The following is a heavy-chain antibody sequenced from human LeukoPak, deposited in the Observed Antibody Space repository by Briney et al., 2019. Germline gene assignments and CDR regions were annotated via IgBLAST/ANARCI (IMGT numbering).Heavy chain of an antibody. D-gene: IGHD4-11*01. CDR2: IYYSGST. CDR3: ARTVGDSFYFDY. J-gene: IGHJ4*02. CDR1: GGSISSSSYY. V-gene: IGHV4-39*07. Sequence: MTSETLSLTCTVSGGSISSSSYYWGWIRQPPGKGLEWIGSIYYSGSTYYNPSLKSRVTISVDTSKNQFSLKLSSVTAADTAVYYCARTVGDSFYFDYWGQGTLVTVSS.